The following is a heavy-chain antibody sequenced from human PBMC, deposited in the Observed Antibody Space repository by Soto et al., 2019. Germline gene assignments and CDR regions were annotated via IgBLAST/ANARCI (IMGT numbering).Heavy chain of an antibody. D-gene: IGHD3-9*01. V-gene: IGHV3-11*01. J-gene: IGHJ6*03. CDR2: ISSSGSTI. CDR3: ARRYPSSYYDILTGYYPHYYYYMDV. Sequence: GGSLRLSCAASGFTFSDYYMSWIRQAPGKGLEWVSYISSSGSTIYYADSVKGRFTISRDNAKNSLYLQMNSLRAEDTDVYYCARRYPSSYYDILTGYYPHYYYYMDVWGKGTTVTVSS. CDR1: GFTFSDYY.